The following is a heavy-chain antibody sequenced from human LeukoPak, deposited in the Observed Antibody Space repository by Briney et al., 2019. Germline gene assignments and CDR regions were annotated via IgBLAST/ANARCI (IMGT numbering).Heavy chain of an antibody. D-gene: IGHD7-27*01. J-gene: IGHJ6*02. CDR3: ARGWGYYYGMDV. V-gene: IGHV4-34*01. CDR1: GGSFSGYY. CDR2: INHSGST. Sequence: KPSETLSLTCAVYGGSFSGYYWSWIRQPPGKGLEWIGEINHSGSTNYNPSLKSRVTISVDTSMNQFSLKLSSVTAADTAVYYCARGWGYYYGMDVWGQGTTVTVSS.